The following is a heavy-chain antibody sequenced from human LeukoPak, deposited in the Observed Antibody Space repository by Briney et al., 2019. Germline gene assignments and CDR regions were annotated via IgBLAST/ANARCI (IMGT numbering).Heavy chain of an antibody. Sequence: NPSETLSLTCAVYGGSFSGYYWSWIRQPPGKGLEWIGEINHSGSTNYNPSLKSRVTISVDTSKNQFSLKLSSVTAADTAVYYCARCLLFSSTSCYDYWGQGTLVTVSS. J-gene: IGHJ4*02. D-gene: IGHD2-2*01. V-gene: IGHV4-34*01. CDR2: INHSGST. CDR1: GGSFSGYY. CDR3: ARCLLFSSTSCYDY.